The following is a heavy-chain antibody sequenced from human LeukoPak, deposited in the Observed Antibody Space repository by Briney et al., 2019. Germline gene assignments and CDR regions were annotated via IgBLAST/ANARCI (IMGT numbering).Heavy chain of an antibody. V-gene: IGHV1-2*02. J-gene: IGHJ5*02. CDR2: INPNSGGT. D-gene: IGHD6-19*01. CDR1: GYTFTGYY. Sequence: GASVKVSCKASGYTFTGYYMHWVRQAPGQGLEWMGWINPNSGGTNYAQKLQGRVTMTTDTSTSTAYMELRSLRSDDTAVYYCARDRQWLVEWWFDPWGQGTLVTVSS. CDR3: ARDRQWLVEWWFDP.